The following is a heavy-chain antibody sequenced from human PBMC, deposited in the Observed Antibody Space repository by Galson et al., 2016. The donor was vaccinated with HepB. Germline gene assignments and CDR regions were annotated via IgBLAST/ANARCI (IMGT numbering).Heavy chain of an antibody. Sequence: SLRLSCAASGFNFNNYTIHWVRQALGKGLEWVSYISSGRSIIYYADSVRGRFTISRDTSKNTVYLQMNSLRAEDTAVYYCAKTQGAATGTTVVEYWGQGTLVTVSS. CDR3: AKTQGAATGTTVVEY. CDR1: GFNFNNYT. CDR2: ISSGRSII. J-gene: IGHJ4*02. D-gene: IGHD1-1*01. V-gene: IGHV3-48*01.